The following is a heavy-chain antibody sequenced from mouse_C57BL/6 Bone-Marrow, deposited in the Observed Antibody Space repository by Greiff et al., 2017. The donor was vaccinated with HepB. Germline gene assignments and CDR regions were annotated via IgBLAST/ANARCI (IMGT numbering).Heavy chain of an antibody. CDR2: IDPSDSYT. Sequence: QVQLKQPGAELVRPGTSVKLSCKASGYTFTSYWMHWVKQRPGQGLEWIGVIDPSDSYTNYNQKFKGKATLTVDTSSSTAYMQLSSLTSEDSAVYYCARKGSFAYWGQGTLVTVSA. CDR3: ARKGSFAY. J-gene: IGHJ3*01. CDR1: GYTFTSYW. V-gene: IGHV1-59*01. D-gene: IGHD3-3*01.